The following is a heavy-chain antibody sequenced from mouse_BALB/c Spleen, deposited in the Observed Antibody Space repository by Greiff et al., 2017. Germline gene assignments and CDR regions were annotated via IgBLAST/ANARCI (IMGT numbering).Heavy chain of an antibody. V-gene: IGHV1-69*02. J-gene: IGHJ4*01. D-gene: IGHD2-4*01. CDR1: GYTFTSYW. CDR2: IYPSDSYT. Sequence: QVQLQQPGAELVRPGASVKLSCKASGYTFTSYWINWVKQRPGQGLEWIGNIYPSDSYTNYNQKFKDKATLTVDKSSSTAYMQLSSPTSEDSAVYYCTRAATMITHYAMDYWGQGTSVTVSS. CDR3: TRAATMITHYAMDY.